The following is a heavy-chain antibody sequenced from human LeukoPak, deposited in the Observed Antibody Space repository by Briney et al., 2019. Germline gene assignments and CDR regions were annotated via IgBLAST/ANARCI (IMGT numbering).Heavy chain of an antibody. CDR3: ARDLFSVIRDYYGSGRTENWFDP. V-gene: IGHV4-59*01. CDR2: IYYSGST. J-gene: IGHJ5*02. Sequence: PETLSLTCTVSGGSISSYYWSWIRQPPGKGLEWIGYIYYSGSTNYNPSLKSRVTISVDTSKNQFSLKLSSVTAADTAVYYCARDLFSVIRDYYGSGRTENWFDPWGQGTLVTVSS. D-gene: IGHD3-10*01. CDR1: GGSISSYY.